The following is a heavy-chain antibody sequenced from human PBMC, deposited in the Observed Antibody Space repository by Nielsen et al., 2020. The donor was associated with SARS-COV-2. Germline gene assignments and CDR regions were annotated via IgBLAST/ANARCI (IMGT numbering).Heavy chain of an antibody. CDR2: INPSGGST. D-gene: IGHD2-2*01. CDR1: VYTFTSYY. Sequence: SVHVSCKASVYTFTSYYIHWLRHPPLQVLVWMGIINPSGGSTSYAQKFQGRVTMTRDTSTSTVYMELSSLRSEDTAVYYCAREGIVVVPAAIPDLFYYYGMDVWGQGTTVTVSS. J-gene: IGHJ6*02. V-gene: IGHV1-46*01. CDR3: AREGIVVVPAAIPDLFYYYGMDV.